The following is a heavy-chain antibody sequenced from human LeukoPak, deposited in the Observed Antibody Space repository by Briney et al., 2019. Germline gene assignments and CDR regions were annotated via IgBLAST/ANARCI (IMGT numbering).Heavy chain of an antibody. D-gene: IGHD3-10*01. Sequence: PGGSLRLSCAASGFTFSNFGMHWVRQAPGKGLEWVAVISYDGKNEYYTDSVKGRFTISRDNSKNTLYLQMNSLRAEDTAVYYCAKDKDYYGSGSLDYWGQGTLVTVSS. CDR3: AKDKDYYGSGSLDY. CDR2: ISYDGKNE. CDR1: GFTFSNFG. V-gene: IGHV3-30*18. J-gene: IGHJ4*02.